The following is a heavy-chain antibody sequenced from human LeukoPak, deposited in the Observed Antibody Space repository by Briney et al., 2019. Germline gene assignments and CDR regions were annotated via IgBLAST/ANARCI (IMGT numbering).Heavy chain of an antibody. CDR3: AAFSDYGDYAHPPPEYWYFDL. CDR1: GGSISSGGYY. Sequence: SETLSLTCTVSGGSISSGGYYWSWVRQHPGKGLEWIGYIYYSGSAYYNPSLKSRVTISVDTSENQFSLKLSSVTAADTAVYYCAAFSDYGDYAHPPPEYWYFDLWGRGTLVTVSS. D-gene: IGHD4-17*01. J-gene: IGHJ2*01. CDR2: IYYSGSA. V-gene: IGHV4-31*03.